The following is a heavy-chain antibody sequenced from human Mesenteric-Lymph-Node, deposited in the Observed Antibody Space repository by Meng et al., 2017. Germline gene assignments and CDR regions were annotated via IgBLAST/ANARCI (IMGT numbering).Heavy chain of an antibody. Sequence: GESLKISCAASGFTFSSYSINWVRQAPGKGLEWVSSISSSSSYIYYADSVKGRFTISRDNAKNSLYLQMNSLRAEDTAVYYCARVGYNSGIMRFDYWGQGTLVTVSS. V-gene: IGHV3-21*01. CDR1: GFTFSSYS. CDR2: ISSSSSYI. CDR3: ARVGYNSGIMRFDY. D-gene: IGHD6-19*01. J-gene: IGHJ4*02.